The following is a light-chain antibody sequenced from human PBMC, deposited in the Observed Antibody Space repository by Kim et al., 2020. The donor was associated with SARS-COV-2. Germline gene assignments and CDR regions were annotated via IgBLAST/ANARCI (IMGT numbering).Light chain of an antibody. CDR2: DVS. V-gene: IGLV2-14*01. Sequence: QSVVTQPASVSGSPGQSITISCTGTSSDVGGYNYVSWYQQHPGKAPKLMIYDVSKRPSGVSNRFSGSKSGNTASLTISGLQAEDEADYCSSYTSSSTYVFGTGTKVTVL. CDR1: SSDVGGYNY. CDR3: SSYTSSSTYV. J-gene: IGLJ1*01.